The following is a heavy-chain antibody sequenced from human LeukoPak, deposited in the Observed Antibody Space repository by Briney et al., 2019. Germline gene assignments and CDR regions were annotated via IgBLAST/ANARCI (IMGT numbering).Heavy chain of an antibody. CDR1: GGSISNSSYY. CDR3: ARVVTPVRRRFWFDP. D-gene: IGHD4-23*01. CDR2: MYYSGST. V-gene: IGHV4-39*01. Sequence: PSETLSLTCTVSGGSISNSSYYWGWIRQPPGKGLEWIGSMYYSGSTYYNPSLKSRATISVDTSKNQFSLKLSCVTAADTAVYYCARVVTPVRRRFWFDPWGQGTLVTVSS. J-gene: IGHJ5*02.